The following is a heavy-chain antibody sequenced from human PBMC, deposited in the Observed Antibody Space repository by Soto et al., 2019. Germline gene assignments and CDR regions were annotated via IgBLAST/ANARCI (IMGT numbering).Heavy chain of an antibody. J-gene: IGHJ3*02. CDR3: AKSDGAEENDAFDI. Sequence: QVRLVQSGPEVRKPGASVKISCEASGYSFTGHYLHWVRQAPGRGLEWMGWINPNSGCTNYAQKFQDWISITRDKALSTVYMDLSSLRSEDTAMYYCAKSDGAEENDAFDIWGQGTMISVS. D-gene: IGHD3-16*01. CDR1: GYSFTGHY. CDR2: INPNSGCT. V-gene: IGHV1-2*04.